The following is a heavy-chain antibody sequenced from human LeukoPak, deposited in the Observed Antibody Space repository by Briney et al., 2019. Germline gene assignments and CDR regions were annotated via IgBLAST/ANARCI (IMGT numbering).Heavy chain of an antibody. V-gene: IGHV3-74*01. CDR2: INSDGSST. CDR3: ARVNQAVSSSWYEWNDAIYYYYYMDV. Sequence: GGSLRLSCAASGFTFSSYWMHWVRQAPGKGLVWVSRINSDGSSTSYADSVKGRFTISRDNAKNTLYLQMNSLRAEDTAVYYCARVNQAVSSSWYEWNDAIYYYYYMDVWGKGTTVTISS. D-gene: IGHD6-13*01. CDR1: GFTFSSYW. J-gene: IGHJ6*03.